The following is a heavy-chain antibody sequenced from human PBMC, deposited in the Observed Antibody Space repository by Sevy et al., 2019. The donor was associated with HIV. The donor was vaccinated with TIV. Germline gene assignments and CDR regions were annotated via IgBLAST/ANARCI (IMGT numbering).Heavy chain of an antibody. CDR2: ISRKAFGGPT. CDR1: GFIYGDYA. D-gene: IGHD3-3*01. V-gene: IGHV3-49*04. J-gene: IGHJ4*02. CDR3: TRGGSMTILSPWDY. Sequence: GGSLRLSCIASGFIYGDYAMNWVRQAPGKGLEWVGFISRKAFGGPTQYAASVKGRFTISRDDSKSIAYLQMNSLKSEDTAVYYCTRGGSMTILSPWDYWGQGTLVTVSS.